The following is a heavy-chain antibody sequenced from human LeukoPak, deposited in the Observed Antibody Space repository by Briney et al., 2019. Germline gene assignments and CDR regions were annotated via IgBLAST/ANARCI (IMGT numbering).Heavy chain of an antibody. CDR3: ARGEGSLFDY. V-gene: IGHV4-59*12. CDR2: IYYSGST. J-gene: IGHJ4*02. CDR1: GGSISSYY. Sequence: SATLSLTCTVSGGSISSYYWSWIRQPPGKGLEWIGYIYYSGSTNYNPSLKSRVTISVDTSKNQFSLKLSSVTAADTAVYYCARGEGSLFDYWGQGTLVTVSS. D-gene: IGHD1-26*01.